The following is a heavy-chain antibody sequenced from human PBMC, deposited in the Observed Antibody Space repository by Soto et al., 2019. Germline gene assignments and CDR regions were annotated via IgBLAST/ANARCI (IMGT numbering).Heavy chain of an antibody. J-gene: IGHJ4*02. CDR1: GFTFSSYW. Sequence: GGSLRLSCAASGFTFSSYWMSWVRQAPGKGLEWVANIKKDGSEKYYVDSVKGRFTISRDNAKSSLYLQMNSPRAEDTAVYYCARGYYYDSSGYYLDYWGQGT. D-gene: IGHD3-22*01. CDR2: IKKDGSEK. CDR3: ARGYYYDSSGYYLDY. V-gene: IGHV3-7*01.